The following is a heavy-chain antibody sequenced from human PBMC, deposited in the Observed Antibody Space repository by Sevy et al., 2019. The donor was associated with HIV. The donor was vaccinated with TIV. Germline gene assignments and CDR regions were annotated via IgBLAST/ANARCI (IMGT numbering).Heavy chain of an antibody. CDR1: GGSISDYY. V-gene: IGHV4-4*07. D-gene: IGHD2-15*01. CDR3: ARGPKSCNSVSCYSALS. J-gene: IGHJ4*02. CDR2: IYISGST. Sequence: SETLSLTCTVSGGSISDYYWTWIRQPAGKGLEWLGRIYISGSTEYNPSLKSRVSMSLDTSKNTFSLKLTSMTAADTAVFYCARGPKSCNSVSCYSALSWGQGILVTVS.